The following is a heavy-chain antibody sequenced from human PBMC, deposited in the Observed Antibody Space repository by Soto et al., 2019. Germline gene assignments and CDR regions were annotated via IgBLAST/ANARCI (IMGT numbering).Heavy chain of an antibody. CDR1: GFTFSNYA. Sequence: EVQLLESGGGLVEPGGSLRLSCAASGFTFSNYAMSWVRQAPGKGLEWVSAISGSGGNTYYADSVKGPFTISRDTSNNTLYLQMHSRRAEVTAVYYCAKDQDPEVALGLLHWWGQGTLVSVAS. V-gene: IGHV3-23*01. CDR3: AKDQDPEVALGLLHW. D-gene: IGHD5-12*01. CDR2: ISGSGGNT. J-gene: IGHJ4*02.